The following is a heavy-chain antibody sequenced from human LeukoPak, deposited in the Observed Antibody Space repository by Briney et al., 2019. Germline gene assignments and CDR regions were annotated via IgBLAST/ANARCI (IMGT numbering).Heavy chain of an antibody. V-gene: IGHV4-34*01. J-gene: IGHJ6*03. CDR3: ARGSSGTYYYYYYMDV. Sequence: SETLSLTCVVYGGSFSGYYWSWIRQPPGKGLEWSGGIKHSVSTDNNLPLKCRIPISLDTSKNQLSLKLSSVTAADTAVYYCARGSSGTYYYYYYMDVWGKGTTVTVSS. D-gene: IGHD3-10*01. CDR1: GGSFSGYY. CDR2: IKHSVST.